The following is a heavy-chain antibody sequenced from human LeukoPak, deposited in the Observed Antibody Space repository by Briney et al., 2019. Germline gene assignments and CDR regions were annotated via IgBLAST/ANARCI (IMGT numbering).Heavy chain of an antibody. CDR3: AKSPRIAVAGGY. Sequence: TGGSLRLSCAASGFMFSDYYMSWIRQAPGKGLEWVSYISSRGKTIYYADSVKGRFTISRDNAKNSLYLQMNSLRADDTAVYYCAKSPRIAVAGGYWGQGTLVTVSS. D-gene: IGHD6-19*01. V-gene: IGHV3-11*04. CDR2: ISSRGKTI. J-gene: IGHJ4*02. CDR1: GFMFSDYY.